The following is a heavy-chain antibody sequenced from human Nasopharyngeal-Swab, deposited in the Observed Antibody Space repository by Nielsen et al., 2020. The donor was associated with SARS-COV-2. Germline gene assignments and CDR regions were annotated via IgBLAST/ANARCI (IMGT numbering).Heavy chain of an antibody. Sequence: QAPGQGLEWMGWMNPNSGNTGYAQKFQGRVTMTRNTSISTAHMELSSLRSEDTAVYYCARRVAGSRRAFDIWGQGTMVTVSS. V-gene: IGHV1-8*01. J-gene: IGHJ3*02. D-gene: IGHD6-19*01. CDR2: MNPNSGNT. CDR3: ARRVAGSRRAFDI.